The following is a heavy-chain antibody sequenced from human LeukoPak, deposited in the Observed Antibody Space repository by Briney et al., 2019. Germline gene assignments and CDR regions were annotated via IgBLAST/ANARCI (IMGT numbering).Heavy chain of an antibody. V-gene: IGHV4-59*01. CDR2: IYYSGST. Sequence: WVRQPPXXXLEWXGYIYYSGSTNYNPSLKSRVTISVDTSKNQFSLKLSSVTAADTAVYYCAVVKGYYDFWSGYYSWFDPWGQGTLVTVSS. D-gene: IGHD3-3*01. CDR3: AVVKGYYDFWSGYYSWFDP. J-gene: IGHJ5*02.